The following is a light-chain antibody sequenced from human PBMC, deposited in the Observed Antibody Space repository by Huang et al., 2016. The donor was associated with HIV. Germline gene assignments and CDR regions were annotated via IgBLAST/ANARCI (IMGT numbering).Light chain of an antibody. CDR1: PSISNN. CDR3: QQRSRT. J-gene: IGKJ4*01. CDR2: DAD. V-gene: IGKV3-11*01. Sequence: EIVLTQSPATLSLSPGERATLSCRASPSISNNLAWYQQKPGQAPRLLIYDADNRATGIPARFSGSGSGTDFTLTISSLESEDCAVYYCQQRSRTFGGGTKVEIK.